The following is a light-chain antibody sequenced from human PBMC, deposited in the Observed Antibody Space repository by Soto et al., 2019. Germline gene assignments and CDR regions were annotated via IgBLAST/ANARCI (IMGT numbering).Light chain of an antibody. CDR3: ISYTGSSTSYV. CDR2: GGS. Sequence: QSVLTKHASVSGSPGQSITISCSGTRSDIGSYNYVAWYQQFPVKTPKILIYGGSNRPSGVSSRFSGSKSGNTASLTISGLQAEDEDDYYCISYTGSSTSYVFGSGTKVTVL. V-gene: IGLV2-14*01. J-gene: IGLJ1*01. CDR1: RSDIGSYNY.